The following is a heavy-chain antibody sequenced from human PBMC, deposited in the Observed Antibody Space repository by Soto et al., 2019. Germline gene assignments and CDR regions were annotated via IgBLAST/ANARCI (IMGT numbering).Heavy chain of an antibody. V-gene: IGHV4-59*01. CDR2: IYKSETT. CDR3: ARLDKDYQYCFAMDV. D-gene: IGHD2-2*01. Sequence: QVQLQASGPGLLKPSETLSLTCTVSGASISSYYWSWIRQPPGRGLEWIGYIYKSETTNYNPSLKSRLTISVDSSKNQFSLNLRSATAADTAVYYCARLDKDYQYCFAMDVWGQGTTVTVSS. CDR1: GASISSYY. J-gene: IGHJ6*02.